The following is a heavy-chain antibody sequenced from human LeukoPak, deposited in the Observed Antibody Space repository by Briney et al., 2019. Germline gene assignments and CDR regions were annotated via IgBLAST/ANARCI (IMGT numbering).Heavy chain of an antibody. CDR1: GFTFSSYA. Sequence: GGSLRLSCAASGFTFSSYAMDWVCQAPGKGLEWVSVISYDGSNKYYADSVKGRFTISRDNSKNTLYLQMNSLRAEDTAVYYCARDLDYPDFDYWGQGTLVTVSS. J-gene: IGHJ4*02. V-gene: IGHV3-30*01. CDR2: ISYDGSNK. D-gene: IGHD3-16*01. CDR3: ARDLDYPDFDY.